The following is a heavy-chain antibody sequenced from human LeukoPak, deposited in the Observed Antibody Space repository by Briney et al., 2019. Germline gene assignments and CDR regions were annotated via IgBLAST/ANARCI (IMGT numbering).Heavy chain of an antibody. V-gene: IGHV4-4*02. J-gene: IGHJ3*02. CDR3: ARHSQTGTRAFDI. D-gene: IGHD3-10*01. CDR1: GGSISSSNW. Sequence: PSGTLSLTCAVSGGSISSSNWWSWVRQPPGRGLEWIGYIYNGGSPNYNPSLKSRVAISIDTSNNHLFLKLNSVTAADTAMHYCARHSQTGTRAFDIWGQGTMVTVSS. CDR2: IYNGGSP.